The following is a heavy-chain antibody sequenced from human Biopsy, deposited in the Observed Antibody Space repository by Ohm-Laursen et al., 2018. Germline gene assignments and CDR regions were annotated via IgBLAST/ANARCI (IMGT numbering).Heavy chain of an antibody. D-gene: IGHD4-11*01. Sequence: SQTLSLTCSVSGDSISSDFWSWIRQTPGKGLEWIGYISYTGATNYNPSLESRITISLDTSKNQFSLMLSSVTAADTAVYYCARSNGYGDYRFDDWGQGTLVTVAS. V-gene: IGHV4-59*01. CDR3: ARSNGYGDYRFDD. CDR1: GDSISSDF. CDR2: ISYTGAT. J-gene: IGHJ4*02.